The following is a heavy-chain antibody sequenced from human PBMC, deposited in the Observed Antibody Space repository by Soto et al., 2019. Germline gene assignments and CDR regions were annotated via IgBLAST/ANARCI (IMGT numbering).Heavy chain of an antibody. CDR1: GYSFTSYW. J-gene: IGHJ4*02. D-gene: IGHD2-15*01. V-gene: IGHV5-10-1*01. CDR3: ASLLGYCSGGTCSLDY. CDR2: IDPSDSCT. Sequence: PGESLKISCKGSGYSFTSYWITCVRQMPGKGLEWMGRIDPSDSCTNYSPSFQGHVTISADKSISAAYLQWSSLKASDTAMYYCASLLGYCSGGTCSLDYWGQGTLVTVSS.